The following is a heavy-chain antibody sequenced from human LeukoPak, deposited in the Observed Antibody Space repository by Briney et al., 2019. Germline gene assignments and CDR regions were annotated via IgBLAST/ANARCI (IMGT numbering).Heavy chain of an antibody. J-gene: IGHJ6*02. D-gene: IGHD1-14*01. V-gene: IGHV3-23*01. CDR1: GFTFSSYA. CDR3: AKVSGGGLYYDGMDV. Sequence: GGSLRLSCAASGFTFSSYAMNWVRQAPGKGLEWVSVISGSGGTTYYADSVKGRFTISRDSSKDTLYLQMNSLRAEDTAVYYCAKVSGGGLYYDGMDVWGQGTTVTVSS. CDR2: ISGSGGTT.